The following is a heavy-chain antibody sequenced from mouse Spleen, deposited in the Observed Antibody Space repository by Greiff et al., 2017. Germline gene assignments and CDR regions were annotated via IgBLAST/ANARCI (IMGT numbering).Heavy chain of an antibody. J-gene: IGHJ2*01. CDR1: GYTFTSYW. CDR2: IYPGSGST. Sequence: VQLQQSGAELVKPGASVKMSCKASGYTFTSYWITWVKQRPGQGLEWIGDIYPGSGSTNYNEKFKSKATLTVDTSSSTAYMQLSSLTSEDSAVYYCARATMTPTEDYWGQGTTLTVSS. CDR3: ARATMTPTEDY. V-gene: IGHV1-55*01. D-gene: IGHD2-4*01.